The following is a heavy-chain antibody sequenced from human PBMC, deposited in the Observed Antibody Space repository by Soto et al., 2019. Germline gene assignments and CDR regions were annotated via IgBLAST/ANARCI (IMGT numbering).Heavy chain of an antibody. CDR1: GFTFSGSA. D-gene: IGHD2-2*01. J-gene: IGHJ3*02. CDR2: IRSKANSYAA. CDR3: TIPHRCSSTSCYDAFDI. V-gene: IGHV3-73*01. Sequence: GGSLRLSCAASGFTFSGSAMHWVRQASGKGLEWVGRIRSKANSYAAAYAAWVKGRFNISRDDSKNTAYLHMNSLKTEDTAVYYCTIPHRCSSTSCYDAFDIWGQGTMVTVSS.